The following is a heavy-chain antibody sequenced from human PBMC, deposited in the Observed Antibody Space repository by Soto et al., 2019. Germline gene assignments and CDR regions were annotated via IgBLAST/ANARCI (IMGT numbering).Heavy chain of an antibody. J-gene: IGHJ6*02. CDR2: IDPSSGTT. Sequence: ASVKVSCKPSGYSFSNFYVHWVRQAPGQGLEWMGIIDPSSGTTSYTQKFQERVTMTRDTSMSTVYMELSRLRSEDTAVYYCARGAVVVPNGLIAGMDVWGLGTTVTVSS. CDR1: GYSFSNFY. V-gene: IGHV1-46*01. CDR3: ARGAVVVPNGLIAGMDV. D-gene: IGHD2-15*01.